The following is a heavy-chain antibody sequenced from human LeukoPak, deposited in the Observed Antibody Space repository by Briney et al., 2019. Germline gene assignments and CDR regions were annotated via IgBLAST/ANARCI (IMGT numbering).Heavy chain of an antibody. D-gene: IGHD5-18*01. Sequence: ASVKVSCKASGYTFIGYYVHWVRQAPGQGLEWMGWVNSNSGGTDYAQKFQGRITMTRDTSISTAYMELSRLSSDDTAIYYCAREGNTAINTNWFDPWGQGTLVTVSS. CDR2: VNSNSGGT. CDR3: AREGNTAINTNWFDP. J-gene: IGHJ5*02. V-gene: IGHV1-2*02. CDR1: GYTFIGYY.